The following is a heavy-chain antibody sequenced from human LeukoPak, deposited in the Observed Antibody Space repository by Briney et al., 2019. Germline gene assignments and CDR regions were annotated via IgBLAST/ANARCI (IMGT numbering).Heavy chain of an antibody. CDR1: GYSFTSYW. V-gene: IGHV5-51*01. D-gene: IGHD1-14*01. CDR3: ARQVEGNLRSPPDPPDY. J-gene: IGHJ4*02. CDR2: IYPGDSDT. Sequence: GESLKISCKGSGYSFTSYWIGWVRQMPGKGLEWMGIIYPGDSDTRYSPSFQGQVTISADKSISTAYLQWSSLKASDTAMYYCARQVEGNLRSPPDPPDYWGQGTLVTVSS.